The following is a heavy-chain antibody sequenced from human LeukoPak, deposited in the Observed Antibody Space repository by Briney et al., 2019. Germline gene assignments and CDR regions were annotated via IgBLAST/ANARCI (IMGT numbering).Heavy chain of an antibody. CDR3: ARVWRYNWNDAAARFDY. CDR1: GGSISSSSYY. CDR2: IYYSGST. V-gene: IGHV4-39*07. J-gene: IGHJ4*02. Sequence: PSETLSLTCTVSGGSISSSSYYWGWIRQPPGKGLEWIGSIYYSGSTYYNPSLKSRVTISVDTSKNQFSLKLSSVTAADTAVYYCARVWRYNWNDAAARFDYWGQGTLVTVSS. D-gene: IGHD1-1*01.